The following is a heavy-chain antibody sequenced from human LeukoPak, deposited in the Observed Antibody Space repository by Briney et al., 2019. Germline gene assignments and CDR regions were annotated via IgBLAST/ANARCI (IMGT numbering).Heavy chain of an antibody. D-gene: IGHD5-24*01. CDR3: TRTFLSGDGYKVGYFDY. J-gene: IGHJ4*02. V-gene: IGHV3-53*01. Sequence: GGSLRLSCAASGLTVSSNYMSWVRQAPGKGLEWVSLIYSSGSTYYADSVKGRFTISRDNSKNALFLQMNSLTAEDTAMYYCTRTFLSGDGYKVGYFDYWGQGTLVTVSS. CDR1: GLTVSSNY. CDR2: IYSSGST.